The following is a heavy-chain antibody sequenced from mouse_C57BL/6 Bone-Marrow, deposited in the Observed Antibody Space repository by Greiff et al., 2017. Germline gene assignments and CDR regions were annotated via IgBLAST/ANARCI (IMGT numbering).Heavy chain of an antibody. V-gene: IGHV5-16*01. J-gene: IGHJ4*01. CDR1: GFTFSDYY. D-gene: IGHD2-3*01. Sequence: EVMLVESEGGLVQPGSSMKLSCTASGFTFSDYYMAWVRQVPEKGLEWVANINYDGSSTYYLDSLKSRFIISRDNAKNILYLQMSSLKSEDTATYYCARDLGDGYYEGNAMDYWGQGTSVTVSS. CDR2: INYDGSST. CDR3: ARDLGDGYYEGNAMDY.